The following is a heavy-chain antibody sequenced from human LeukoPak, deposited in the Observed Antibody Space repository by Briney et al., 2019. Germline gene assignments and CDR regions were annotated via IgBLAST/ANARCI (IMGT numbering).Heavy chain of an antibody. CDR3: ASSFLYSSGWYGYYFDY. J-gene: IGHJ4*02. D-gene: IGHD6-19*01. V-gene: IGHV3-21*01. CDR1: GFTFSSYS. Sequence: GGSLRLSCAASGFTFSSYSMNWVRQAPGKGLEWVSSISSSSSYIYYADSLKGRFTISRDNAKNSLYLQINSLRAEDTAVYYCASSFLYSSGWYGYYFDYWGQGTLVTVSS. CDR2: ISSSSSYI.